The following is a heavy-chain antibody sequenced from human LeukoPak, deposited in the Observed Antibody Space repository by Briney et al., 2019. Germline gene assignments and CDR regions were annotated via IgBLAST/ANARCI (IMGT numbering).Heavy chain of an antibody. CDR2: INHSGST. V-gene: IGHV4-34*01. CDR1: GGSFSGYY. J-gene: IGHJ5*02. Sequence: PSETLSLTCAVYGGSFSGYYWSWIRQPPGKGLEWIWEINHSGSTNYNPSLKSRVTISVDASKNQFSLKLSSVTAADTAVYYCARAQKTNTYGDYSRCKNWFDPWGQGTLVTVSS. D-gene: IGHD4-17*01. CDR3: ARAQKTNTYGDYSRCKNWFDP.